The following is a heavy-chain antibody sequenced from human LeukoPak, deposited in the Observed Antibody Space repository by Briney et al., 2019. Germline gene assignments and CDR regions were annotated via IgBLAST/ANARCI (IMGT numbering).Heavy chain of an antibody. CDR2: ISAYNGNT. V-gene: IGHV1-18*01. J-gene: IGHJ4*02. CDR3: ARAKAAGRNPYFDY. D-gene: IGHD6-13*01. Sequence: ASVKVSCKASGYTFTSYGISWVRQAPGQGLEWMGWISAYNGNTNYAQKVQGGVTMTTDTSTRTAYMELRSLRSDDTAVYYCARAKAAGRNPYFDYWGQGTLATVSS. CDR1: GYTFTSYG.